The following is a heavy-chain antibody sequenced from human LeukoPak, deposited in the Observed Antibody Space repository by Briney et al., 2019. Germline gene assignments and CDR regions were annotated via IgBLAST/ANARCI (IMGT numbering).Heavy chain of an antibody. D-gene: IGHD2-2*01. J-gene: IGHJ5*02. V-gene: IGHV4-34*01. CDR1: GGSFSGYY. CDR3: ARDSCSSTSCYEGWFDP. CDR2: IYYSGST. Sequence: KHSETLSLTCAVYGGSFSGYYWSWIRQPPGKGLEWIGSIYYSGSTYYNPSLKSRVTISVDTSKNQFSLKLSSVTAADTAVYYCARDSCSSTSCYEGWFDPWGQGTLVTVSS.